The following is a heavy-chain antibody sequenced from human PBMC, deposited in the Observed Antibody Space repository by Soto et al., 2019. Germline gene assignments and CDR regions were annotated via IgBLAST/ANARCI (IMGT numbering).Heavy chain of an antibody. V-gene: IGHV3-9*01. CDR2: ISWNSGSI. J-gene: IGHJ6*02. CDR1: GFTFDDYA. D-gene: IGHD6-6*01. CDR3: AKSMAASLHYYYGMDV. Sequence: EVQLVESGGGLVQPGRSLRLSCAASGFTFDDYAMHWVRHAPGKGLEWVSGISWNSGSIGYADSVKGRFTISRDNAKNSLSLQMNSLRAEDTALYYCAKSMAASLHYYYGMDVWGQGTTVTVSS.